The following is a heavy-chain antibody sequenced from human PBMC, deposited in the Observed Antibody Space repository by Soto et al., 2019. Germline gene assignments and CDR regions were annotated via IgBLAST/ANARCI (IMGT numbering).Heavy chain of an antibody. Sequence: GGSLRLSCAVSGFTFDDNAMHWVRQAPEKGLEWVSGINWKSDIGYADSVKGRFTISRDNAKNSLYLQMNSLRAEDTALYYCAKVGRNYYGSGSLLSLSFDYWGQGTLVTVSS. CDR2: INWKSDI. D-gene: IGHD3-10*01. J-gene: IGHJ4*02. V-gene: IGHV3-9*01. CDR3: AKVGRNYYGSGSLLSLSFDY. CDR1: GFTFDDNA.